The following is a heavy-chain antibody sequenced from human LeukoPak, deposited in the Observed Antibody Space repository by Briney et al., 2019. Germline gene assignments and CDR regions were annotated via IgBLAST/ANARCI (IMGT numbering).Heavy chain of an antibody. D-gene: IGHD6-13*01. V-gene: IGHV1-8*01. J-gene: IGHJ6*03. CDR3: ARSEIAAAGGVYMDV. Sequence: ASVKVSCKASGYTFTSYGINWVRQATGQGLEWMGWMNPNSGNTGYAQKFQGRVTMTRNTSISTAYMELSSLRSEDTAVYYCARSEIAAAGGVYMDVWGKGTTVTVSS. CDR2: MNPNSGNT. CDR1: GYTFTSYG.